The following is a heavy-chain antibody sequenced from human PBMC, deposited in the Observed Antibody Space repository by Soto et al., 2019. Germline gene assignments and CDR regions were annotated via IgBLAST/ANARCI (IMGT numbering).Heavy chain of an antibody. CDR3: ARHGYSYGGGYFDY. CDR2: IYSGGSA. V-gene: IGHV3-66*04. CDR1: GFTVSSNY. Sequence: EVQLVESGGGLVQPGGSLRLSCATSGFTVSSNYMSWVRQAPGKGLEWVSVIYSGGSAYYADSVKGRFTISRDNSKNTLELQMNSLRAEDTAVYYCARHGYSYGGGYFDYWGQGTLVTVSS. J-gene: IGHJ4*02. D-gene: IGHD5-18*01.